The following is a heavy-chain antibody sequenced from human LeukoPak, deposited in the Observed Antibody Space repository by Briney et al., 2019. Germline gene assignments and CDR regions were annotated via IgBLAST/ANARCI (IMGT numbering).Heavy chain of an antibody. V-gene: IGHV3-7*01. CDR3: VTYTHWVAGDV. Sequence: GRSLRLSCAASGFTFSDSWMSWVRQAPGKGLGWVANMNQDGSAKGYVDSVNGRFTISRDNARTSLYLQMSSLRPEDTAVYYCVTYTHWVAGDVWGQGTTVTVSS. CDR1: GFTFSDSW. J-gene: IGHJ6*02. D-gene: IGHD3-16*01. CDR2: MNQDGSAK.